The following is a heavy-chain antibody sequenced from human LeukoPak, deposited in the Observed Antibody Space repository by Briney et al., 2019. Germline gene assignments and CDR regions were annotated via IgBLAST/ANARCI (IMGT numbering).Heavy chain of an antibody. CDR3: AREYSTSSTAFDI. D-gene: IGHD6-6*01. CDR2: INHSGRN. J-gene: IGHJ3*02. Sequence: SETLSLTCAVYGGSFSGYYWSWIRQPPGKGLEWIGEINHSGRNNYNTRLKSRVTISVDTSKNQFSLKLSSVTAADTAVYFCAREYSTSSTAFDIWGQGTMVTVSS. V-gene: IGHV4-34*01. CDR1: GGSFSGYY.